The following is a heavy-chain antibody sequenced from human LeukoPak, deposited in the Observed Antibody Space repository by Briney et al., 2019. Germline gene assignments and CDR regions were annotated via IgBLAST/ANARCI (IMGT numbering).Heavy chain of an antibody. D-gene: IGHD6-13*01. V-gene: IGHV4-61*02. CDR3: ARDRDSSSWYGPPYYYYYMDV. Sequence: SETLSLTCTVSGGSISSGSYYWSWIRQPAGKGLEWIGRIYTSGSTNYNPSLKSRVTISVDTSKNQFSLKLSSVTAADTAVYYCARDRDSSSWYGPPYYYYYMDVWGKGTTVTISS. CDR2: IYTSGST. CDR1: GGSISSGSYY. J-gene: IGHJ6*03.